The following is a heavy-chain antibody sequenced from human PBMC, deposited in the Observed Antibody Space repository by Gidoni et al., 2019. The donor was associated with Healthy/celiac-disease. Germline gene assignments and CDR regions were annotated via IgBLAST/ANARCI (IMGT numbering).Heavy chain of an antibody. CDR2: IYPGDSDT. CDR3: AGLFLVSSHDSGHFQH. J-gene: IGHJ1*01. Sequence: EVQLVQSGVEVKKPGESLKISCEGSGYSFTSYWIGWGRQMHGKGLEWMGIIYPGDSDTRYSPSFQGQVTISADKSISTAYLQWSSLKASDTAMYYCAGLFLVSSHDSGHFQHWGQGTLVTVSS. CDR1: GYSFTSYW. V-gene: IGHV5-51*01. D-gene: IGHD6-13*01.